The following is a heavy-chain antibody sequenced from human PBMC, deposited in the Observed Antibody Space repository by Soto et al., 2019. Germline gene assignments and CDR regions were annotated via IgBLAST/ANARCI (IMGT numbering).Heavy chain of an antibody. CDR3: GSWGGGATVSHDAFDI. CDR1: GYRFTSYW. CDR2: IYPGDSDT. J-gene: IGHJ3*02. D-gene: IGHD4-4*01. Sequence: GESLKISCTVSGYRFTSYWIGWVRQMPGKGLEWMGLIYPGDSDTRYSPSFQGQVTISADKSINTAYLQWSSLKASDTAMYYCGSWGGGATVSHDAFDIWGQGTMVTVSS. V-gene: IGHV5-51*01.